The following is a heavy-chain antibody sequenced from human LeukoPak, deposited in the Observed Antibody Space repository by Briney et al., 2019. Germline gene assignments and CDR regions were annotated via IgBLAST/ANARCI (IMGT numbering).Heavy chain of an antibody. Sequence: SETLSLTCTVSGGSISSSSYYWGWIRQPPGKGLEWIGSIYYSGSTYYNPSLKSRVTISVDTSKNQFSLKLSSVTAADTAVYYCARGMNGVCYHYWGQGTLVTVSS. D-gene: IGHD2-8*01. CDR2: IYYSGST. CDR3: ARGMNGVCYHY. V-gene: IGHV4-39*01. J-gene: IGHJ4*02. CDR1: GGSISSSSYY.